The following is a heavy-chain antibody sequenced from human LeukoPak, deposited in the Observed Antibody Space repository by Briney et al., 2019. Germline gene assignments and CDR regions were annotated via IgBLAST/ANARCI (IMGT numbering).Heavy chain of an antibody. V-gene: IGHV3-23*01. J-gene: IGHJ3*02. CDR2: ISGSGGST. D-gene: IGHD6-13*01. Sequence: SSXAMSWVRQAXGKGLEWVSAISGSGGSTYYADSVKGRFTISRDNSKNTLYLQMNSLRAEDTAVYYCAKTPYSSSWRPRNDAFDIWGQGTMVTVSS. CDR3: AKTPYSSSWRPRNDAFDI. CDR1: SSXA.